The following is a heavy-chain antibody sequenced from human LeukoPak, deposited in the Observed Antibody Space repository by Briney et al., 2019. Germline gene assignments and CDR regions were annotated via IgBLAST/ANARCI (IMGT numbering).Heavy chain of an antibody. CDR3: ARDTYYDYVWGSYRSRAEYFQH. D-gene: IGHD3-16*02. CDR1: GGSFSGYY. V-gene: IGHV4-34*01. J-gene: IGHJ1*01. CDR2: INHSGST. Sequence: SETLSLTCAVYGGSFSGYYWSWIRQPPGKGLEWIGEINHSGSTNYNPSLTSRVTISVDTSKNQFSLKLSSVTAADTAVYYCARDTYYDYVWGSYRSRAEYFQHWGQGTLVTVSS.